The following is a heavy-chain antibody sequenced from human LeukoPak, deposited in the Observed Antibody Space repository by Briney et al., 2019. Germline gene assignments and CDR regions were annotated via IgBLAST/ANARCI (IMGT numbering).Heavy chain of an antibody. V-gene: IGHV3-21*01. CDR2: ISSSSSYM. J-gene: IGHJ4*02. D-gene: IGHD6-13*01. CDR3: ARGGYSSSWYHDS. Sequence: GGSLRLSCAASGFTFSSYSMNWVRQAPGKGLEWVSSISSSSSYMYCADSVKGRFTISRDNAKNSLYMQVNSLRAEDTAVYYCARGGYSSSWYHDSWGQGTLVTVSS. CDR1: GFTFSSYS.